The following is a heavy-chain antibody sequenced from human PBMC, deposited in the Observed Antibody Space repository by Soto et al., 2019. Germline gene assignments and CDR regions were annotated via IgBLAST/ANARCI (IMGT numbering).Heavy chain of an antibody. Sequence: GGSLRLSCTVSGFTFDNYAMYWVRQAPGKGLEWVSGISWNSGNIDYADSVKGRFTISRDNAMNSLYLQMNSLRPEDTALYYCAKPGYCGAGTCLNLGDAFDIWGQGTMVTVSS. D-gene: IGHD2-15*01. V-gene: IGHV3-9*01. CDR1: GFTFDNYA. J-gene: IGHJ3*02. CDR2: ISWNSGNI. CDR3: AKPGYCGAGTCLNLGDAFDI.